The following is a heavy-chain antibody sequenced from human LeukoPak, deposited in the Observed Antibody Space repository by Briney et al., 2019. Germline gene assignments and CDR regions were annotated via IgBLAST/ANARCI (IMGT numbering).Heavy chain of an antibody. V-gene: IGHV3-48*03. CDR3: MTLTVATNFDY. CDR2: ISSSGTTT. J-gene: IGHJ4*02. CDR1: GFSFSVYE. D-gene: IGHD5-12*01. Sequence: PGGSLRLSCAASGFSFSVYEMHWVRQAPGKGLEWISDISSSGTTTYYADSVKGRFTISRDNAKNSLYPQMNSLRAEDTAVYYCMTLTVATNFDYWGQGTLVTVSS.